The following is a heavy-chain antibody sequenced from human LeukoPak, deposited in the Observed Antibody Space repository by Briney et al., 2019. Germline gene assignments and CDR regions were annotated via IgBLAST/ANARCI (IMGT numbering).Heavy chain of an antibody. CDR3: AKDSGNRLYSYADL. J-gene: IGHJ5*02. CDR2: ISSSSSYI. V-gene: IGHV3-21*04. CDR1: GFTFSSYS. D-gene: IGHD3-10*01. Sequence: GGSLRLSCAASGFTFSSYSMNWVRQAPGKGLEWVSSISSSSSYIYYADSVKGRFTISRDNSRNTLYLQMNSLRVEDTAVYYCAKDSGNRLYSYADLWGQGILVTVSS.